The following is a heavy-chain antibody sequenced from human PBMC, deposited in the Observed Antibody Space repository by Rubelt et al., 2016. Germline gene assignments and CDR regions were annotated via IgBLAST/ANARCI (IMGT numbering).Heavy chain of an antibody. D-gene: IGHD6-13*01. CDR3: AGYSSSYNWFDP. J-gene: IGHJ5*02. CDR1: GGSISSYY. CDR2: IYYSGST. V-gene: IGHV4-39*01. Sequence: QLQLQESGPGLVKPSETLSLTCTVSGGSISSYYWGWIRQPPGKGLEWIGSIYYSGSTYYNPSLKSRVTQRADTSKNQFPLKLSFVTAADTAVYYCAGYSSSYNWFDPWGQGTLVTVSS.